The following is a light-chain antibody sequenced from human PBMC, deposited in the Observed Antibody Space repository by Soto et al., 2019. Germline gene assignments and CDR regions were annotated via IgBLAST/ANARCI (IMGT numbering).Light chain of an antibody. J-gene: IGLJ3*02. CDR1: TGAVTSGHQ. V-gene: IGLV7-46*01. CDR2: DTS. Sequence: QAVVTQEPSLTVSPGGTVTLTCASSTGAVTSGHQPYWFQQKPGQAPRILIFDTSNRHSWTPARFSGSLLGGQAALTLSGAQPEDEAEYYCLLTFRGPWVFGGGTQLTVL. CDR3: LLTFRGPWV.